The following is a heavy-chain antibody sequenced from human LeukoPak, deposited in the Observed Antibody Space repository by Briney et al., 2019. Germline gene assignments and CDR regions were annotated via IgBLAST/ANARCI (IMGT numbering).Heavy chain of an antibody. CDR3: ARCHTGTEWELLY. J-gene: IGHJ4*02. CDR2: ISSSGSTI. Sequence: GGSLRLSCAASGFTFSSYEMNWVRQAPGKGLEWVSYISSSGSTIYYADSVKGRFTISRDNAKNSLYLQMNGLRAEDTAVYYCARCHTGTEWELLYWGQGTLVTVSS. CDR1: GFTFSSYE. D-gene: IGHD1-26*01. V-gene: IGHV3-48*03.